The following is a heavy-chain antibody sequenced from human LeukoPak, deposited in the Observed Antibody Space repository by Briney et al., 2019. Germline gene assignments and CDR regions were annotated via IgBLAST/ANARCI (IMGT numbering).Heavy chain of an antibody. Sequence: GGSLRLSCAASGFPFSSYGMHWVRQAPGKGLEWVAVTWYDGSYKWYADSVKGRFTISRDNFKSTLYLQMDSLRAEDTAVYYCARDRGSVGATAFGMDVWGQGTMVAVFS. CDR1: GFPFSSYG. D-gene: IGHD1-26*01. J-gene: IGHJ6*02. CDR2: TWYDGSYK. CDR3: ARDRGSVGATAFGMDV. V-gene: IGHV3-33*01.